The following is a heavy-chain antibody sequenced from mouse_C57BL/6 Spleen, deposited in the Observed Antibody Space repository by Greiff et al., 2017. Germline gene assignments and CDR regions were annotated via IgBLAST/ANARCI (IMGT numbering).Heavy chain of an antibody. CDR1: GYSITSGYY. CDR3: ARGGLRLFDY. Sequence: EVQLQQSGPGLVKPSQSLSLTCSVTGYSITSGYYWNWIRQFPGNKLEWMGYISYDGSNNYNPSLKNRISITRDTSKNQFFLKLNSVTTEDTATYYCARGGLRLFDYWGQGTTLTVSS. V-gene: IGHV3-6*01. J-gene: IGHJ2*01. CDR2: ISYDGSN. D-gene: IGHD2-4*01.